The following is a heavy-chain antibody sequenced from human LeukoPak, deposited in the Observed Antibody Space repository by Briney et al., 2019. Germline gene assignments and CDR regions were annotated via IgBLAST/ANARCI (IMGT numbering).Heavy chain of an antibody. J-gene: IGHJ5*02. D-gene: IGHD3-10*01. CDR2: ISSSSSYI. V-gene: IGHV3-21*04. CDR1: GFTFSSYN. CDR3: AKSGGGSYS. Sequence: SGGSLRLSCAASGFTFSSYNMNWVRQAPGTGLEWVSYISSSSSYIYYAGSVKGRFTISRDNAKNTLYLQMNSLRAEDTAVYYCAKSGGGSYSWGQGTLVTVSS.